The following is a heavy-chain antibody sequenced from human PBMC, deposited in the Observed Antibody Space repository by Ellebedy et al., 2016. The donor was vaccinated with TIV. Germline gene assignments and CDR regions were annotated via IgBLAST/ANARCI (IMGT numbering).Heavy chain of an antibody. J-gene: IGHJ3*01. CDR1: GGSLRSYY. Sequence: MPSETLSLTCPVSGGSLRSYYWRCIRQPPGKGLEWIANMYYSVSTTYNPSLKSRASISVDTSKNQFSLKVTSVTAADTAIYYCVRGEMPKFMAELWGQGTLVTVSS. D-gene: IGHD5-24*01. CDR3: VRGEMPKFMAEL. CDR2: MYYSVST. V-gene: IGHV4-59*01.